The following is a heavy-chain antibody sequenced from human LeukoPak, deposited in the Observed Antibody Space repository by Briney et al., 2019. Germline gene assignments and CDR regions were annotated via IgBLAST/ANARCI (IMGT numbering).Heavy chain of an antibody. CDR3: ARDLTTVVTPFDY. CDR1: GFTFSSYA. V-gene: IGHV3-23*01. J-gene: IGHJ4*02. CDR2: ISGSCGST. D-gene: IGHD4-23*01. Sequence: QPGGSLRLSCAASGFTFSSYAMSWVRQAPGKGLEWVSAISGSCGSTYYADSVKGRFTISRDNSKNTLYLQMNSLRAEDTAVYYCARDLTTVVTPFDYWGQGTLVTVSS.